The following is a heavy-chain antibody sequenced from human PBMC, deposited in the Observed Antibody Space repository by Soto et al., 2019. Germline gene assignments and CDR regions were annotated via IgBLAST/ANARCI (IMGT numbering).Heavy chain of an antibody. V-gene: IGHV1-69*01. D-gene: IGHD6-13*01. J-gene: IGHJ6*02. CDR2: IIPIFGTA. CDR1: GGTFSSYA. CDR3: ARERIAAAVVYYYGMDV. Sequence: QVQLVQSGAEVKKPGSSVKVSCKASGGTFSSYAISWVRQAPGQGLEGMGGIIPIFGTANYAQKFQGRVTITADESTSTASMELSSLRSEDTAVYYCARERIAAAVVYYYGMDVWGQGTTVTVSS.